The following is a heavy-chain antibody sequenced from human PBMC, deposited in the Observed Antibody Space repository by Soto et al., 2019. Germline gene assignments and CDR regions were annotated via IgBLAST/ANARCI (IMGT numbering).Heavy chain of an antibody. CDR1: GGSISSGGYY. J-gene: IGHJ5*02. CDR2: IYYSGST. D-gene: IGHD2-15*01. V-gene: IGHV4-31*03. Sequence: SETLSLTCTVSGGSISSGGYYWSWIRQHPGKGLEWIGYIYYSGSTYYNPSLKSRVTISVDTSKNQFSLKLSSVTAADTAVYYCARDSCSGGSCYSGWFDPWGQGTLVTVSS. CDR3: ARDSCSGGSCYSGWFDP.